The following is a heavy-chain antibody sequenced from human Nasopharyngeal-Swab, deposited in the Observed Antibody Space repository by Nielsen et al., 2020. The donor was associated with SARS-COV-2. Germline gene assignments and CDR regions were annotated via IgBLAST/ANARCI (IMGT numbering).Heavy chain of an antibody. Sequence: ASVKVSCKASGYTFTGYYMHWVRQAPGQGLEWMGRINPNSGGTNYAQKFQGRVTMTGDTSISTAYMELSRLRSDDTAVYYCARGNRATMIVVVISLVRFWFDPWGQGTLVTVSS. CDR2: INPNSGGT. V-gene: IGHV1-2*06. CDR1: GYTFTGYY. CDR3: ARGNRATMIVVVISLVRFWFDP. J-gene: IGHJ5*02. D-gene: IGHD3-22*01.